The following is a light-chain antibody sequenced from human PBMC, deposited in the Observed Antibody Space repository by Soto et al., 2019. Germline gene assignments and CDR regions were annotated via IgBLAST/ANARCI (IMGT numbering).Light chain of an antibody. V-gene: IGLV2-14*01. CDR1: SSDVGGYNY. CDR2: EVS. Sequence: QSALTQPASVSGSPGQSITISCTGTSSDVGGYNYVSWYQQHPGKAPKLMIYEVSNRPSGVSNRFSGSKSGNTASLTISWLQAEDEADYFCNSYGSTSTRYVFGTGTKVTVL. CDR3: NSYGSTSTRYV. J-gene: IGLJ1*01.